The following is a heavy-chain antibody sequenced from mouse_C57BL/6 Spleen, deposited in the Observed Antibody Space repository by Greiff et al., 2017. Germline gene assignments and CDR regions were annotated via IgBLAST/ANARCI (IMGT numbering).Heavy chain of an antibody. CDR2: INPNNGGT. V-gene: IGHV1-26*01. CDR3: ARFRGDYEGFDY. J-gene: IGHJ2*01. CDR1: GYTFTDYY. D-gene: IGHD2-4*01. Sequence: EVQLQQSGPELVKPGASVKISCKASGYTFTDYYMNWVQQSHGKSLEWIGDINPNNGGTSYNQKFKVKATLTVDKSSSTAYMELRSLTSEDSAVYYCARFRGDYEGFDYWGQGTTLTVSS.